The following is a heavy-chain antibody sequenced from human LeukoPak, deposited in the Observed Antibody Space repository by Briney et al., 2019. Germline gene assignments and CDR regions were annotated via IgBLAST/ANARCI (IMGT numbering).Heavy chain of an antibody. J-gene: IGHJ4*02. CDR2: IYSDNT. D-gene: IGHD2-21*01. CDR1: GFTVSSNS. Sequence: GGSLRLSCTVSGFTVSSNSVSWVRQAPGKGLEWVSFIYSDNTHYSDSVKGRFTISRDNSKNTLYLQMNSLRAEDTAVYYCAKDWAYCGGDCFSYWGQGTLVTVSS. V-gene: IGHV3-53*01. CDR3: AKDWAYCGGDCFSY.